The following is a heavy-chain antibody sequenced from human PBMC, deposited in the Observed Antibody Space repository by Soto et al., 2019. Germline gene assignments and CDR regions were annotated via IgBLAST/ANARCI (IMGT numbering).Heavy chain of an antibody. D-gene: IGHD4-4*01. J-gene: IGHJ5*02. CDR1: GDSIRSYY. CDR3: TRDYSNYSWFGP. Sequence: QVQLQESGPGLLKPSETLSLTCTVSGDSIRSYYWSWIRQPPGKGLEWIGYISYTGSPRYNPSLKSRVTISLDTSKNQFSLKLSSVTAADTAVYYCTRDYSNYSWFGPWGQGTLVTVSS. CDR2: ISYTGSP. V-gene: IGHV4-59*01.